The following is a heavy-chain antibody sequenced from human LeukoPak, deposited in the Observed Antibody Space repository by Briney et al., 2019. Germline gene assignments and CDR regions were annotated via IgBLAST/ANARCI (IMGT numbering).Heavy chain of an antibody. CDR3: ARDAENSGSYYFDY. J-gene: IGHJ4*02. V-gene: IGHV1-2*06. CDR1: GYTSTGYY. CDR2: INPNSGGI. Sequence: ASVKVSCKASGYTSTGYYMYWVRQAPGQGLEWMGRINPNSGGINYAQKFQGRVTMTRDTSISTVYMELSRLRSDDTAVYYCARDAENSGSYYFDYWGQGTLVTVSS. D-gene: IGHD1-26*01.